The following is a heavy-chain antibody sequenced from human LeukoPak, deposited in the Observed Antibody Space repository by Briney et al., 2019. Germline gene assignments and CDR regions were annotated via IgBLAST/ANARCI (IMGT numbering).Heavy chain of an antibody. CDR1: GYTSTSYD. V-gene: IGHV1-3*04. J-gene: IGHJ5*02. Sequence: ASVKVSCKASGYTSTSYDFNWVRQATGQRPEWMGWINTGNGNTKYSQKFQGRVTITRDTSASTAYMELSSLRSEDTAVYYCTRNRQLERLELPDGDWFDPWGQGTLVTVSS. D-gene: IGHD1-1*01. CDR3: TRNRQLERLELPDGDWFDP. CDR2: INTGNGNT.